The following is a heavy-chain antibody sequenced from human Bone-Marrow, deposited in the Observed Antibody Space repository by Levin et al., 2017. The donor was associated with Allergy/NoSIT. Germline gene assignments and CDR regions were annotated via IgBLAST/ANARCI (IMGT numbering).Heavy chain of an antibody. CDR2: IYYSGST. D-gene: IGHD3-10*01. CDR3: ARHDYAVRGAKDAFDI. V-gene: IGHV4-39*01. Sequence: SQTLSLTCTVSGGSISSSSYYWGWIRQPPGKGLEWIGSIYYSGSTYYNPSLKSRVTISVDTSKNQFSLKLSSVTAADTAVYYCARHDYAVRGAKDAFDIWGQGTMVTVSS. CDR1: GGSISSSSYY. J-gene: IGHJ3*02.